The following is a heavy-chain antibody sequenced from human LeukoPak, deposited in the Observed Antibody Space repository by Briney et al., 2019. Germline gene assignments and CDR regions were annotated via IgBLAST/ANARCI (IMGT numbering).Heavy chain of an antibody. CDR2: IKQDGSEK. Sequence: GGSLRLSCAASGFTFSTYWMSWVRQAPGKGLEWVANIKQDGSEKNYVDSVKGRFTISRDNAKNSLSLQMNSLRAEDTAMYYCAREFNSFLADCSGGQCLFMSWGQGILVTVSS. J-gene: IGHJ4*02. CDR1: GFTFSTYW. V-gene: IGHV3-7*01. CDR3: AREFNSFLADCSGGQCLFMS. D-gene: IGHD2-15*01.